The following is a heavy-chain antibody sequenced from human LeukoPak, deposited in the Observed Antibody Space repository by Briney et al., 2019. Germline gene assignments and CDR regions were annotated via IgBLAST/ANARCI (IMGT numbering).Heavy chain of an antibody. J-gene: IGHJ4*02. D-gene: IGHD3-3*01. V-gene: IGHV4-34*01. CDR1: DEPFSGYY. CDR2: INRNGNT. CDR3: ARLVPERFFQLNPEGYYDY. Sequence: PSETLSLTCAISDEPFSGYYRGWIRQPPGKGLELIGEINRNGNTDYNPSLKSRVSMSIGTSKNQFSLKLISVTAADTAVYYCARLVPERFFQLNPEGYYDYWGQGTLVTVSS.